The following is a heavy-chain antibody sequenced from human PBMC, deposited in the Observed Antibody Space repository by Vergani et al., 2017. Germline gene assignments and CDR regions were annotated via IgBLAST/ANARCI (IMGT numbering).Heavy chain of an antibody. V-gene: IGHV1-2*02. Sequence: QVQLVQSGAEVKKPGASVKVSCKASGYTFSDYYMHWVRQAPGQGLEWMGWINPNSGGTNYAQKFQGRVTMTRDTSFSTAYMELSRLRSDDTAVYYCARAYLDIVVAPAASLDYWGQGTLVTVSS. J-gene: IGHJ4*02. CDR2: INPNSGGT. CDR1: GYTFSDYY. D-gene: IGHD2-2*01. CDR3: ARAYLDIVVAPAASLDY.